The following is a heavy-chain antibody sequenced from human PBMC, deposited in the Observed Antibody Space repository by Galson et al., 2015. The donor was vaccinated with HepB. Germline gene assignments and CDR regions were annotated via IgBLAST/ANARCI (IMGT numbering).Heavy chain of an antibody. J-gene: IGHJ4*02. CDR3: ARVGLRFLEWLSYPDY. Sequence: SVKVSCKASGYTFTSYGISWVRQAPGQGLEWMGWISAYNGNTNYAQKLQGRVTMTTDTSTSTAYMELRSLRSDDTAVYYCARVGLRFLEWLSYPDYWGQGTLVTVSS. CDR2: ISAYNGNT. CDR1: GYTFTSYG. V-gene: IGHV1-18*01. D-gene: IGHD3-3*01.